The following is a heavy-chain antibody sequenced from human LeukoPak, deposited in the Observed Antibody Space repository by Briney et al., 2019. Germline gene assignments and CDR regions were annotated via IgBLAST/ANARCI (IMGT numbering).Heavy chain of an antibody. D-gene: IGHD6-19*01. CDR1: GGSISSYY. J-gene: IGHJ4*02. V-gene: IGHV4-59*01. CDR2: IYYSGST. Sequence: SETLSLTCTVSGGSISSYYWSWIRRPPGKGLEWIGYIYYSGSTNYNPSLKSRVTISVDTSKNQFSLKLSSVTAADTAVYYCAGSIAVAGPFDYWGQGTLVTVSS. CDR3: AGSIAVAGPFDY.